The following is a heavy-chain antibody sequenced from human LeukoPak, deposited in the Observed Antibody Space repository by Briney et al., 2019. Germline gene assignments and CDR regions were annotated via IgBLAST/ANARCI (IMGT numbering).Heavy chain of an antibody. CDR2: IKHSGST. CDR1: GGSISSHY. Sequence: PSETLSLTCTVSGGSISSHYWSWIRQPPGKGLEWIGEIKHSGSTNYNPSLKSRVTISVDTSKNQFSLKLSSVTAADTAVYYCARVRYSSSWRQQNSYYYGMDVWGQGTTVTVSS. J-gene: IGHJ6*02. V-gene: IGHV4-34*01. D-gene: IGHD6-13*01. CDR3: ARVRYSSSWRQQNSYYYGMDV.